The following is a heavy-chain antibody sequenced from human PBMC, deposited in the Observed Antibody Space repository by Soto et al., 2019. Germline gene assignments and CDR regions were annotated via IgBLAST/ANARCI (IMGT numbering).Heavy chain of an antibody. J-gene: IGHJ4*02. Sequence: QVQRVQSGAEVKKPGSSVKVSCMASGGTFNTFAISWVRQAPGQGLECMGGIIPMFGTAHYAQKFQGRVTITADESTRTVYMDLSSLRSEDTAVYYCARFSPPRGYYAYWGQGTLVTVSS. CDR1: GGTFNTFA. CDR3: ARFSPPRGYYAY. D-gene: IGHD3-22*01. V-gene: IGHV1-69*01. CDR2: IIPMFGTA.